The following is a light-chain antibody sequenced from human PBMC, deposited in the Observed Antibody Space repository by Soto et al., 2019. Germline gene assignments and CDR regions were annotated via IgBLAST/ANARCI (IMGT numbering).Light chain of an antibody. CDR3: QQRSNWLT. CDR2: NAS. Sequence: EIVLTQSPGTLSLSPGERATLSCRASQDIDIHLAWYQHKPGQAPRLLIYNASNRPAGIPVRFSGSGSGTDFTLTISSLEPEDFGVYYCQQRSNWLTFGGGTKVEIK. J-gene: IGKJ4*01. CDR1: QDIDIH. V-gene: IGKV3-11*01.